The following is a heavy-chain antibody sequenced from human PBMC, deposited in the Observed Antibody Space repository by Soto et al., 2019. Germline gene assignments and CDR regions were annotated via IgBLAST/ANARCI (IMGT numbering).Heavy chain of an antibody. Sequence: EVQLVESGGGLVQPGGSLRLSCAASGFTFSSYSMNWVRQAPGKGLEWVSYISSSSSTIYYADSVKGRFTISRDNAKNSLYLQMNSLRAEDTAVYYCARTTTTVSPRSKNRFDPWGQGTLVTVSS. J-gene: IGHJ5*02. CDR2: ISSSSSTI. CDR1: GFTFSSYS. CDR3: ARTTTTVSPRSKNRFDP. D-gene: IGHD4-17*01. V-gene: IGHV3-48*01.